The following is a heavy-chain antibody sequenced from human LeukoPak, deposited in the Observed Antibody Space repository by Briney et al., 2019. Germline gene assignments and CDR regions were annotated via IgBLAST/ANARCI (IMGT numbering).Heavy chain of an antibody. D-gene: IGHD2-15*01. Sequence: GASEKVSCKASGYTFSGYYIHWVRQAPGQGLEWMGWIIPNSGATNYAQNFQGRVTMTRDTSISTAYMELSRLRSDDTAVYYCAREGIGGGLLKGYCSGGSCYGYWGQGTLVTVSS. CDR3: AREGIGGGLLKGYCSGGSCYGY. V-gene: IGHV1-2*02. J-gene: IGHJ4*02. CDR2: IIPNSGAT. CDR1: GYTFSGYY.